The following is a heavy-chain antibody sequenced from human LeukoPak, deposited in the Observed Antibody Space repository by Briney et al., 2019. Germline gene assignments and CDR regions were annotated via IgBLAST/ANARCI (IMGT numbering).Heavy chain of an antibody. CDR1: GFTFSSYG. V-gene: IGHV3-30*18. Sequence: TGGSLRLSCAASGFTFSSYGMHRVRQAPGKGLEWVAVISYDGSNKYYADSVKGRFTISRDNSKNTLYLQMNSLRAEDTAVYYCAKPLEWLLRAFDYWGQGTLVTGSS. CDR2: ISYDGSNK. D-gene: IGHD3-3*01. CDR3: AKPLEWLLRAFDY. J-gene: IGHJ4*02.